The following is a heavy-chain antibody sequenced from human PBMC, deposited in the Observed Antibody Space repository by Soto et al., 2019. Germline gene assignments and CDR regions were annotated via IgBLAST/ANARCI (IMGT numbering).Heavy chain of an antibody. J-gene: IGHJ6*02. CDR3: SRGGDIVIVPVDTYYYYGLDV. CDR1: GFTFSNYA. D-gene: IGHD2-2*01. Sequence: GGSLRLSCAASGFTFSNYAMHWVRQAPGKGLKWVAFISYDGINKYYADSVKGRFTISRDNSKNTLYLQMNSLRAEDTAVYFCSRGGDIVIVPVDTYYYYGLDVWGQGTTVTVSS. V-gene: IGHV3-30-3*01. CDR2: ISYDGINK.